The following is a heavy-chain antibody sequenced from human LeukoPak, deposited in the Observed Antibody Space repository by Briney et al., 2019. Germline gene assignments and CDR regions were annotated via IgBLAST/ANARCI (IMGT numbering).Heavy chain of an antibody. J-gene: IGHJ4*02. CDR3: ARKDRGYSYGNSD. CDR2: INHSGST. Sequence: PSETLSLTCAVYGGSFSDYYWSWIRQPPGKGLEWIGEINHSGSTNYNPSLKSRVTISVDTSKNQFSLKLSSVTAADTAVYYCARKDRGYSYGNSDWGQGTLVTVSS. V-gene: IGHV4-34*01. D-gene: IGHD5-18*01. CDR1: GGSFSDYY.